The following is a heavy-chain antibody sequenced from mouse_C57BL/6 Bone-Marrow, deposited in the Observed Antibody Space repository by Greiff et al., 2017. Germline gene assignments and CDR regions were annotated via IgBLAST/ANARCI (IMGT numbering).Heavy chain of an antibody. J-gene: IGHJ2*01. V-gene: IGHV1-26*01. D-gene: IGHD1-1*01. CDR2: INPNNGGT. CDR3: ARSYGSSYEGADY. CDR1: GYTFTDYY. Sequence: EVQLQQSGPELVKPGASVKISCKASGYTFTDYYMHWVKQSHGKSLEWIGDINPNNGGTSYNQKFKGKATLTVDKSSSTAYMELRSLTSEDSAVYYCARSYGSSYEGADYWGQGTTLTVSS.